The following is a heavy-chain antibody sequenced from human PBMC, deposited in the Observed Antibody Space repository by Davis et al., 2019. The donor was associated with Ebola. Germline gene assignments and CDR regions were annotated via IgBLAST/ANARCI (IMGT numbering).Heavy chain of an antibody. CDR1: GYTFTGYY. CDR3: ARDHRYNWKVAYRSGGDDSPFHYMDV. V-gene: IGHV1-2*04. D-gene: IGHD1-20*01. CDR2: INPNSGGT. Sequence: ASVKVSCKASGYTFTGYYMHWVRQAPGQGLEWMGWINPNSGGTNYAQKFQGWVTMTRDTSISTAYMELSRLRSDDTAVYYWARDHRYNWKVAYRSGGDDSPFHYMDVWGKGTTVTVSS. J-gene: IGHJ6*03.